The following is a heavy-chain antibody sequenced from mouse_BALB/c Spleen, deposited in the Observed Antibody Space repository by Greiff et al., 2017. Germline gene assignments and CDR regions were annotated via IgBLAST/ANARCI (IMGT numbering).Heavy chain of an antibody. J-gene: IGHJ4*01. CDR1: GYTFTNYW. Sequence: QVQLQQSGAELVRPGTSVKISCKASGYTFTNYWLGWVKQRPGHGLEWIGDIYPGGGYTNYNEKFKGKATLTADTSSSTAYMQLSSLTSEDSAVYFCARDGGLRAMDYWGQGTSVTVSS. V-gene: IGHV1-63*02. D-gene: IGHD1-1*02. CDR2: IYPGGGYT. CDR3: ARDGGLRAMDY.